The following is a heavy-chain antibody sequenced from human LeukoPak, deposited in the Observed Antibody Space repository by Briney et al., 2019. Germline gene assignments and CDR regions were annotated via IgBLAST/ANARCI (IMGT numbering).Heavy chain of an antibody. CDR3: ARDLVGASGY. CDR2: IKQDGSEK. Sequence: PGGSLRLSCAACGFTFSSYWMSWVRQAPGKGVEWVANIKQDGSEKYYVDSVKGRFTISRDNAKNSLYLQMNSLRAEDTAAYYCARDLVGASGYWGQGTLVTVSS. D-gene: IGHD1-26*01. CDR1: GFTFSSYW. V-gene: IGHV3-7*01. J-gene: IGHJ4*02.